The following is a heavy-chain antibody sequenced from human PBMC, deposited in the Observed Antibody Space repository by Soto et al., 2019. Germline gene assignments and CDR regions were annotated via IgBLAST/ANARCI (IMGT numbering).Heavy chain of an antibody. Sequence: GGSLRLSCAASGFTFSSYSMNWVRQAPGKGLEWVSSISSSSRYIYYADSVKGRFTISRDNAKNSLYLQMNSLRAEDTAVYYCARDRHSDYWGQGTLVTVSS. J-gene: IGHJ4*02. CDR2: ISSSSRYI. CDR1: GFTFSSYS. V-gene: IGHV3-21*01. D-gene: IGHD2-15*01. CDR3: ARDRHSDY.